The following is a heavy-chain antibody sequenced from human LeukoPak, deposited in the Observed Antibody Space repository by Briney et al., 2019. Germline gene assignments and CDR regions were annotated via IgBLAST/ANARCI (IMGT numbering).Heavy chain of an antibody. CDR2: INPNSGGT. J-gene: IGHJ4*02. CDR3: ARAVAGTGVDY. CDR1: GYTFTGYY. V-gene: IGHV1-2*02. D-gene: IGHD6-19*01. Sequence: ASMKVSCKASGYTFTGYYMHWVRRAPGQGLEWMGWINPNSGGTNYAQKFQGRVTMTRDTSISTAYMELSRLRSDDTAVYYCARAVAGTGVDYWGQGTLVTVSS.